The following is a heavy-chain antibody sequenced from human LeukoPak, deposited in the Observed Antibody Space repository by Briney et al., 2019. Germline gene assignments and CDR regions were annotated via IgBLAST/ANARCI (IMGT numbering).Heavy chain of an antibody. D-gene: IGHD2-21*02. V-gene: IGHV3-20*04. Sequence: GGSLRLSCAASGFTFSRHSINWVRQAPGKGLEWVSSINWAGGNTGYADSVKGRFTVSRDDAKNTLYLQMNSLRAEDTALYYCAKVAGGDSSSPMHVWGKGTTVTVSS. CDR2: INWAGGNT. CDR1: GFTFSRHS. CDR3: AKVAGGDSSSPMHV. J-gene: IGHJ6*03.